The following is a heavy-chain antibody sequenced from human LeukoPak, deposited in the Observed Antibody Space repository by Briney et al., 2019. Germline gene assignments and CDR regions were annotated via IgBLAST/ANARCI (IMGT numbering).Heavy chain of an antibody. J-gene: IGHJ4*02. D-gene: IGHD2-21*02. CDR2: ISAGGDRT. CDR3: AKAQHIVVVTAIDY. V-gene: IGHV3-23*01. CDR1: GFAFSSLD. Sequence: QTGGSLRLSCAASGFAFSSLDMGWVRQAPRKGLEWVSAISAGGDRTYYADSVRGRFTISRDNSKNTLYLQVNSLRAEDTAVYYCAKAQHIVVVTAIDYWGQGTLVTVSS.